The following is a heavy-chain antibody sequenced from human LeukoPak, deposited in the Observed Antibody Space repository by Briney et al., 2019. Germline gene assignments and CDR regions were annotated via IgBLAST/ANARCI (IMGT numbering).Heavy chain of an antibody. CDR2: IIPILGIA. D-gene: IGHD2-2*01. CDR3: ARERPFYCSSTSCYYYMDV. V-gene: IGHV1-69*04. Sequence: GASVKVSCKASGGTFSSYAISWVRQAPGQGLEWMGRIIPILGIANYAQKFQGRVTITADKSTSTAYMELSSLRSDDTAVYYCARERPFYCSSTSCYYYMDVWGKGTTVTVSS. CDR1: GGTFSSYA. J-gene: IGHJ6*03.